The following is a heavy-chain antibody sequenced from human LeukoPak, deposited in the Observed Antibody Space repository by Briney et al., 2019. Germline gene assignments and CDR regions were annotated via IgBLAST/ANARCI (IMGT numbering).Heavy chain of an antibody. D-gene: IGHD3-22*01. CDR1: GGTISSYY. CDR2: IHDSGST. J-gene: IGHJ3*02. Sequence: SETLSLTCAVSGGTISSYYWNWIRQPPGKGLEWIGYIHDSGSTKYNPSLKSRVAISVDTSKSQFSLKLSSVTAADTAVYYCARDTYSYDTSGDAFDIWGQGTVVTVSS. V-gene: IGHV4-59*08. CDR3: ARDTYSYDTSGDAFDI.